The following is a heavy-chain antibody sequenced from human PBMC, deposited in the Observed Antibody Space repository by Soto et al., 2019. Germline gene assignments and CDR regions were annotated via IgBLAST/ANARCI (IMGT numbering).Heavy chain of an antibody. J-gene: IGHJ3*02. Sequence: ASVKVSCKASGYTFTSYYMHWVRQAPGQGLEWMGIINPSGGSTSYAQKFQGRVTMTRDTSTSTVYTELSSLRSEDTAVYYCARGYSSGWYQGGAFDIWGQGTLFTVSS. CDR3: ARGYSSGWYQGGAFDI. D-gene: IGHD6-19*01. V-gene: IGHV1-46*01. CDR1: GYTFTSYY. CDR2: INPSGGST.